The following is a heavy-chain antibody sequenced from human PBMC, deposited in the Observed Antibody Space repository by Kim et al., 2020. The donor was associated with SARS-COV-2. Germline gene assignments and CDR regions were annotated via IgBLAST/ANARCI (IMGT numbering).Heavy chain of an antibody. D-gene: IGHD2-21*01. Sequence: GGSLRLSCAVSGFIFSNYAIHWDCQPPGKGLEWVTSIEYVGSAQSYAESVMGRFTISRDDSKNTVHPQMLSLIGEDTALYYCACAVHYTGGYSGFFDDWG. CDR2: IEYVGSAQ. J-gene: IGHJ4*01. CDR1: GFIFSNYA. CDR3: ACAVHYTGGYSGFFDD. V-gene: IGHV3-30-3*01.